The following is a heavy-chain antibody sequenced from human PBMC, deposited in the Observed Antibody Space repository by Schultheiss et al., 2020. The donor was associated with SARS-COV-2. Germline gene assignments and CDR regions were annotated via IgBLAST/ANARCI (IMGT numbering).Heavy chain of an antibody. CDR2: IYYSGST. Sequence: SETLSLTCAVYGGSFSGYYWSWIRQPPGKGLEWIGYIYYSGSTNYNPSLKSRVTISVDTSKNQFSLKLSSVTAADTAVYYCARKGSYSSSWNSWGQGTLVTVSS. CDR3: ARKGSYSSSWNS. D-gene: IGHD6-13*01. V-gene: IGHV4-34*01. CDR1: GGSFSGYY. J-gene: IGHJ4*02.